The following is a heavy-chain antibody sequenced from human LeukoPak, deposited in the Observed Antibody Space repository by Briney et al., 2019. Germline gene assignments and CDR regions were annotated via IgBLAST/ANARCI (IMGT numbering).Heavy chain of an antibody. J-gene: IGHJ5*02. CDR1: GYSFTSYW. Sequence: GESLKISCKGSGYSFTSYWIGWVRQMPGKGLEWMGIIYPGDSDTRYSPSFQGQVTISADKSISTAYLQWSSLKASDTAMYYCARQLHCGSTSCYRWDWFDPWGQGTLVTVSS. D-gene: IGHD2-2*02. CDR2: IYPGDSDT. CDR3: ARQLHCGSTSCYRWDWFDP. V-gene: IGHV5-51*01.